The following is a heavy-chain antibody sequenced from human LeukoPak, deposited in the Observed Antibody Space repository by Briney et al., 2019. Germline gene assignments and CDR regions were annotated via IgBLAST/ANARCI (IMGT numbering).Heavy chain of an antibody. J-gene: IGHJ3*02. CDR1: GGSISSSSYY. CDR2: IYYSGST. V-gene: IGHV4-39*07. Sequence: SETLSLTCTVSGGSISSSSYYWGWIRQPPGKGLEWIGSIYYSGSTYYNPSLKSRVTISVDTSKNQFSLKLSSVTAADTAVYYCARETMVRGVIMSAFDIWGQGTMVTVPS. CDR3: ARETMVRGVIMSAFDI. D-gene: IGHD3-10*01.